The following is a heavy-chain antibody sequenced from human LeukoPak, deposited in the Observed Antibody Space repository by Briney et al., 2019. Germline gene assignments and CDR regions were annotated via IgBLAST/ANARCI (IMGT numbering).Heavy chain of an antibody. CDR3: ARHSGSYTFDY. D-gene: IGHD3-10*01. V-gene: IGHV4-31*03. CDR1: GGSISSRDHY. Sequence: PSQTLSLTCSVSGGSISSRDHYWSWIRQHPEKGLEWIGYIFYSGSTHYNPSLKSRGTISVDPSKNQFSPKLSSVTAADTAVYYCARHSGSYTFDYWGQGTLVTVSS. CDR2: IFYSGST. J-gene: IGHJ4*02.